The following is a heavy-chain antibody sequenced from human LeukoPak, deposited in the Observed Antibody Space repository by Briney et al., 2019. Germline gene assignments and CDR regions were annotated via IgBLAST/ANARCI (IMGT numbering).Heavy chain of an antibody. CDR3: ARYQSWVTMIVVASDY. CDR1: GFTFSSYA. J-gene: IGHJ4*02. CDR2: ISGSGGST. D-gene: IGHD3-22*01. Sequence: GGSLRLSCAASGFTFSSYAMSWVRQAPGRGLEWVSAISGSGGSTYCADSVKGRFTISRDNSKNTLYLQMNSLRAEDTAVYYCARYQSWVTMIVVASDYWGQGTLVTVSS. V-gene: IGHV3-23*01.